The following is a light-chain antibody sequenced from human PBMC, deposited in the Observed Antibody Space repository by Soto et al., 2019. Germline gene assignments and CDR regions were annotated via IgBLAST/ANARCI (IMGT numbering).Light chain of an antibody. CDR3: SSYSSSSTYVV. CDR2: DVS. V-gene: IGLV2-14*01. Sequence: QSALTQPASVSGSPGQSITISCTGTSSDVGGYDFVSWYQQPPGKAPKLMISDVSNRPSGVSNRFSGSKSGNTASQTISGLQAEDEADYYCSSYSSSSTYVVFGGGTKLTVL. CDR1: SSDVGGYDF. J-gene: IGLJ2*01.